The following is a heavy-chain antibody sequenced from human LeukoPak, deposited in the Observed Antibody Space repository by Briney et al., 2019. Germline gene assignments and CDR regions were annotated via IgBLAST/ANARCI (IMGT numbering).Heavy chain of an antibody. CDR2: ISGNSYTI. J-gene: IGHJ4*02. D-gene: IGHD3-16*01. CDR3: ALRWIGALDY. V-gene: IGHV3-48*01. CDR1: GFTFSSYS. Sequence: GGSLRLSCAASGFTFSSYSMNWVRQAPGKGLEWVSYISGNSYTIYNADSVKGRFIISRDNAKNSLFLQMDSLRAEDTAVYYCALRWIGALDYWGQGTLVTVSS.